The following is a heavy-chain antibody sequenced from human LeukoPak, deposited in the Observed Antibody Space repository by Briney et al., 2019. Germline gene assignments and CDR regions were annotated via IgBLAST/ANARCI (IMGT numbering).Heavy chain of an antibody. CDR3: ARGRMDAFDI. CDR2: IGIAGDT. Sequence: AGGSLRLSCAASGFTLSRYDMHWVRQATGKTLEWVSTIGIAGDTHYPGSVKGRLTISRENAKNSLYLQMNSLRAGDTAVYYCARGRMDAFDIWGQGTMVTVSS. V-gene: IGHV3-13*01. CDR1: GFTLSRYD. J-gene: IGHJ3*02.